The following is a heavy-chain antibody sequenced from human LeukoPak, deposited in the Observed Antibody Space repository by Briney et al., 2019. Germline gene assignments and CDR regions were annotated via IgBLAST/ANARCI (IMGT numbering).Heavy chain of an antibody. CDR1: GFTFSSYS. D-gene: IGHD1-1*01. CDR2: ISYDGNNK. J-gene: IGHJ4*02. CDR3: AKRNGF. V-gene: IGHV3-30*18. Sequence: SGGSLRLSCAASGFTFSSYSMNWVRQAPGKGLEWVAIISYDGNNKYYADSVKGRFTISRDNSKNTLYLQMNTLRVEDTAVYYCAKRNGFWGQGTLVTVSS.